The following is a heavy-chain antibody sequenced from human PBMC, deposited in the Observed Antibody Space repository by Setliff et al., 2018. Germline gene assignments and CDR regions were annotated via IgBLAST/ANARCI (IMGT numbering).Heavy chain of an antibody. CDR2: INTNTGNP. V-gene: IGHV7-4-1*02. CDR3: ARGEYTSLPSGVYYHMDV. D-gene: IGHD6-6*01. CDR1: GYTFTGYY. J-gene: IGHJ6*03. Sequence: GASVKVSCKASGYTFTGYYMHWVRQAPGQGLEWMGWINTNTGNPTYAQGFTGRFVFSLDTSVSTTYLQISSLKAEDTAVYYCARGEYTSLPSGVYYHMDVWGQGTLVTVS.